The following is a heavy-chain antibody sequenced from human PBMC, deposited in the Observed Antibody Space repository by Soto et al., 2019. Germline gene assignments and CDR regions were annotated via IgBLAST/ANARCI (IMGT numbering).Heavy chain of an antibody. V-gene: IGHV1-8*01. CDR2: MNPNSGNT. CDR3: ARRTTYYSDSSGFRYTYYLDY. D-gene: IGHD3-22*01. Sequence: QVQLVQSGAEVKKPGASVKVSCKASGYTFTNYDINWVRQATGQGLEWIGWMNPNSGNTGYEQKLQGRVTMTRDTSTSTAYLELSSLRSEDTAVYYCARRTTYYSDSSGFRYTYYLDYWGQGTLVTVSS. J-gene: IGHJ4*02. CDR1: GYTFTNYD.